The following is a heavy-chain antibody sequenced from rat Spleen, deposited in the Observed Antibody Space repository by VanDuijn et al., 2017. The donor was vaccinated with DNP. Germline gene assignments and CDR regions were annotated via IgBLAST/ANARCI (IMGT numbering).Heavy chain of an antibody. J-gene: IGHJ4*01. CDR1: GFTFSGYY. Sequence: EVQLVESGGGLVQPGRSLKLSCAASGFTFSGYYMAWVRQAPTKALEWVAYISYDGGTTDYGDSVKGRFTISRDNAEDTVYLQMNSLRSEDRATYYCVKDKWFYAMDAWGQGTSVTVSS. CDR3: VKDKWFYAMDA. CDR2: ISYDGGTT. V-gene: IGHV5-20*01. D-gene: IGHD1-1*01.